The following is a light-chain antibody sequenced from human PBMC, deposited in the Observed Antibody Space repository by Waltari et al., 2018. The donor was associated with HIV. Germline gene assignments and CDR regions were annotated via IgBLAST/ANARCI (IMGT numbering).Light chain of an antibody. V-gene: IGKV4-1*01. J-gene: IGKJ4*01. CDR3: QQYLGLPLT. CDR2: WAS. Sequence: IAMNQSPDSLAVSLGERATINCKSSQSHLYSSNNKNHLAWYQQKPGQPPKLLVYWASTRESGVPDRFSGSGSGTDFTLTIRSLQAEDVAIYYCQQYLGLPLTFGGGTRVEI. CDR1: QSHLYSSNNKNH.